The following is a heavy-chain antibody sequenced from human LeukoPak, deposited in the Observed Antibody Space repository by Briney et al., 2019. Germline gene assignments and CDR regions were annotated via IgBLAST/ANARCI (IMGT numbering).Heavy chain of an antibody. V-gene: IGHV4-59*01. D-gene: IGHD5-18*01. CDR3: ARAQRGGNSYGWLDY. CDR1: GGSISSYY. CDR2: IYYSGST. J-gene: IGHJ4*02. Sequence: PSETLSLTCTVSGGSISSYYWSWIRQPPGKGLEWVSYIYYSGSTNYNPSLNSRVTMSVDTSKNQFSLRLSSVTAADTAIYYCARAQRGGNSYGWLDYWGQGALVTVSS.